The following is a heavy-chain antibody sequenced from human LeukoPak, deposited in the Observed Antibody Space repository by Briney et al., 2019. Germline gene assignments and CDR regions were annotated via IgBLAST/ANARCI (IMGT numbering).Heavy chain of an antibody. CDR2: IQSKTDGGTT. Sequence: GGSLRLFFGASGFTFRNAWMNWVRQAPGKGLEWVGRIQSKTDGGTTEYAAPVKGRFTISRDDSTNTLYLQMNSLKTEDTGVYYCAAGGRVWGQGTTVTVSS. J-gene: IGHJ6*02. CDR3: AAGGRV. CDR1: GFTFRNAW. V-gene: IGHV3-15*01. D-gene: IGHD3-10*01.